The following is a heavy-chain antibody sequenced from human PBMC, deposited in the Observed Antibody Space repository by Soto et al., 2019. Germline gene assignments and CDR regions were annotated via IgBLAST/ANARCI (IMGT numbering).Heavy chain of an antibody. Sequence: QVQLMQSGAEVKKPGASVKVTCKASGYTFTSYDINWVRQATGQGLEWMGWMNPNSGNTGYAKKFQGRVTMTRNTSISTAYMELSSLRSEDTAVYYCASERAAAGSNWFDPWGQGTLVTVSS. V-gene: IGHV1-8*01. CDR2: MNPNSGNT. CDR3: ASERAAAGSNWFDP. J-gene: IGHJ5*02. CDR1: GYTFTSYD. D-gene: IGHD6-13*01.